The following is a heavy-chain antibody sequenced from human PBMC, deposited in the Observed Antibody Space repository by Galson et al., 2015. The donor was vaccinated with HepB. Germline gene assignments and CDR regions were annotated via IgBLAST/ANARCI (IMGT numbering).Heavy chain of an antibody. CDR2: ISPYNGKT. CDR1: GYTFTSYG. J-gene: IGHJ3*01. D-gene: IGHD3-10*01. Sequence: SVTVSCKASGYTFTSYGISWVRHVPGQGLEWMAWISPYNGKTDYAQNLQGRVTVTTDTSTSTASMELRSLRSDDTAVYYCAREGASGSADGFDVWGQGTMVTVSS. V-gene: IGHV1-18*01. CDR3: AREGASGSADGFDV.